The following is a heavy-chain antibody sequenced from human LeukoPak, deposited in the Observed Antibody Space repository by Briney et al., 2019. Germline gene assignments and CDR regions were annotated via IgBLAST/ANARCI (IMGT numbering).Heavy chain of an antibody. CDR3: ARHAGGIAAAGTRPFDY. J-gene: IGHJ4*02. Sequence: SETLSLTCTVSGASFSSSTYYWGWIRQPPGKGLEWIGSIYYSGSTYYNPSLKSRVTMSVDPSKNQFSLKLSSVAAADTAVYYCARHAGGIAAAGTRPFDYWGQGTLVTVSS. CDR2: IYYSGST. CDR1: GASFSSSTYY. D-gene: IGHD6-13*01. V-gene: IGHV4-39*01.